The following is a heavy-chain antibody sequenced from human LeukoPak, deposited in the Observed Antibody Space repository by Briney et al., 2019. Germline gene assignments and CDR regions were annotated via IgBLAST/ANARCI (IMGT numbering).Heavy chain of an antibody. V-gene: IGHV3-53*01. J-gene: IGHJ3*02. CDR3: ARVRLDRSERNLDAFEN. CDR1: GFIVRSNH. CDR2: IYSGGST. Sequence: HTGGSLRLSCAASGFIVRSNHMSWVRQAPGKGLEWVSLIYSGGSTYYADSVKGRFTISRDNSKNTVYLQMNSLRAEDTAVYFCARVRLDRSERNLDAFENWGQGTMVTVSS. D-gene: IGHD1-14*01.